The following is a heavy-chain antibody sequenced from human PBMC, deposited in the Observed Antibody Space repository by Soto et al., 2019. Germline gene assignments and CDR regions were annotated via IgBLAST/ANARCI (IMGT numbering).Heavy chain of an antibody. V-gene: IGHV1-3*01. CDR2: VNGGDDNT. J-gene: IGHJ5*02. Sequence: QVQLVQSGAELKKPGASVKISCQASGYTLINYAIYWVRQAPGQGLEWIGWVNGGDDNTRYSQKFQGRLTITRDISASTFYMELTSLRFEATAVYYCARERETTDQYFGPWGQGTLVTVSS. CDR1: GYTLINYA. D-gene: IGHD1-1*01. CDR3: ARERETTDQYFGP.